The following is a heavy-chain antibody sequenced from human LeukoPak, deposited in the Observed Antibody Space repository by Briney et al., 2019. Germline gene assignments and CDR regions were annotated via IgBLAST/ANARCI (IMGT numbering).Heavy chain of an antibody. Sequence: GGSLRLSCAASGFTFNNYGMHYVRQAPGKGLEWVAGISDDGRNKNYADSVKGRFTISRDSSNNTLYLQMNSLRAEDTGVYFCAKDRETTASGTFDFRGQGTLVTVSS. J-gene: IGHJ4*02. CDR3: AKDRETTASGTFDF. CDR2: ISDDGRNK. CDR1: GFTFNNYG. V-gene: IGHV3-30*05. D-gene: IGHD6-13*01.